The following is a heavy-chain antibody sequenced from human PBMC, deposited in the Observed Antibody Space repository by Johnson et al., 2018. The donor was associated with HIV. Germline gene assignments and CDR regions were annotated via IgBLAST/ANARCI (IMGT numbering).Heavy chain of an antibody. CDR1: GFTVSSNY. Sequence: VQLVESGGGLVQPGGSLRLSCAASGFTVSSNYINWVRQAPGKGLEWVSVIYSGGSTYSADSVKGRFTISRDNSKNTLYLQMNSLRAEDTAVYYCARGPVMVRGVTDAFDIWGQGTMVTVSS. V-gene: IGHV3-66*01. CDR2: IYSGGST. CDR3: ARGPVMVRGVTDAFDI. J-gene: IGHJ3*02. D-gene: IGHD3-10*01.